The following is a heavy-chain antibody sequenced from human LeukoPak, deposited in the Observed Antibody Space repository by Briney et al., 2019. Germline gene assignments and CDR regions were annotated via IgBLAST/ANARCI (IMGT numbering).Heavy chain of an antibody. CDR1: GGSFSGYY. CDR2: INHSGST. D-gene: IGHD3-10*01. V-gene: IGHV4-34*01. CDR3: ASRGRGVAKRYYHYYMDV. J-gene: IGHJ6*03. Sequence: KSSETLSLTCAVYGGSFSGYYWSWIRQPPGKGLEWIGEINHSGSTNYNPSLKSRVTISVDTSKNQFSLKLSSVTAADTAVYYCASRGRGVAKRYYHYYMDVWGKGTTVTVSS.